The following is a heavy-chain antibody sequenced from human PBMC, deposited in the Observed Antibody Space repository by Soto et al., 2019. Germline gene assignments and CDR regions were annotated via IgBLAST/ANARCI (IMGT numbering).Heavy chain of an antibody. J-gene: IGHJ5*02. CDR1: GFTFSSYS. Sequence: VGSLRLSCAASGFTFSSYSMNWVRQAPGKGLEWVSSISSSSSYIYYADSVKGRFTISRDNAKNSLYLQMNSLRAEDTAVYYCASETSGPRYSWFDPWGQGTLVTVSS. CDR3: ASETSGPRYSWFDP. V-gene: IGHV3-21*01. CDR2: ISSSSSYI. D-gene: IGHD3-3*01.